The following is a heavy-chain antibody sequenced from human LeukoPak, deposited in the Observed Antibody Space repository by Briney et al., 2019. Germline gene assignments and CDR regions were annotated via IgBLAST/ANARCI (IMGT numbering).Heavy chain of an antibody. CDR1: GGSISNYY. J-gene: IGHJ3*02. CDR2: IYYSGST. CDR3: ARALTYSSTSVSALDI. Sequence: KTSETLSLTCTVSGGSISNYYWSWIRQPPGKGLEWIGYIYYSGSTYDNPSLRSRLTISRDTSKNQFSLKLSSVTAADTAMYYCARALTYSSTSVSALDIWGQGTMVTVSS. D-gene: IGHD6-6*01. V-gene: IGHV4-59*01.